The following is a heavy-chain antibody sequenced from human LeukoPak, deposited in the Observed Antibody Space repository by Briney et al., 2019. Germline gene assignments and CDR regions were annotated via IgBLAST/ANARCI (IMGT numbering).Heavy chain of an antibody. V-gene: IGHV7-4-1*02. CDR3: AREGTQSLLWFGELSYYFDY. CDR1: GYTFTSYA. Sequence: ASVKVSCKASGYTFTSYAMNWMRQAPGQGLEWMGWINTNTGNPTYAQGFTGRFVFSLDTSVSTAYLQISSLKAEDTAVYYCAREGTQSLLWFGELSYYFDYWGQGTLVTVSS. J-gene: IGHJ4*02. CDR2: INTNTGNP. D-gene: IGHD3-10*01.